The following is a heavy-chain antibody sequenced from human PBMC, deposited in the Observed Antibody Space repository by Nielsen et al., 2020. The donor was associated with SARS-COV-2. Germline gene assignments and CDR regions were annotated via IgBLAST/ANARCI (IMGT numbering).Heavy chain of an antibody. J-gene: IGHJ6*03. V-gene: IGHV4-30-4*02. CDR1: GGSISSGDYY. Sequence: SETLSLTCTVSGGSISSGDYYWSWIRQPPGKGLEWIGYIYYSGSTYYNPSLKSRITMSIDTYRKQSSLTLNSVTAADTAVYYCARSRMFLGRAYYYYYYMDVWGKGTTVTVS. D-gene: IGHD3-10*01. CDR2: IYYSGST. CDR3: ARSRMFLGRAYYYYYYMDV.